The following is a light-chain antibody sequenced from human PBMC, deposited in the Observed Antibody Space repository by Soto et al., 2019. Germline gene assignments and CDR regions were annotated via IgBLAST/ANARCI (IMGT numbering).Light chain of an antibody. CDR1: SRDVGHFNY. Sequence: QSALTQPASVSGSPGQSITISCTGPSRDVGHFNYVSWYQHHPGKVPKLIIYEVNIRPSGISDRFSASKSGNTASLTISGLQADDEADYYCSYYTILGVFGGGTQLTVL. CDR3: SYYTILGV. V-gene: IGLV2-14*01. CDR2: EVN. J-gene: IGLJ2*01.